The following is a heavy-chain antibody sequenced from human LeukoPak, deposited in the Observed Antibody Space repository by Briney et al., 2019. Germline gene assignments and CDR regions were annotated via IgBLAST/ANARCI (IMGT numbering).Heavy chain of an antibody. CDR2: MNPNSGNT. V-gene: IGHV1-8*01. J-gene: IGHJ6*02. Sequence: ASVKVSCKVSGYTLTELSMHWVRQAPGQGLEWMGWMNPNSGNTGYAQKFQGRVTMTRNTSISTAYMELSSLRSEDTAVYYCARDYDIGFYYYYGMDVWGQGTTVTVSS. CDR3: ARDYDIGFYYYYGMDV. CDR1: GYTLTELS. D-gene: IGHD3-9*01.